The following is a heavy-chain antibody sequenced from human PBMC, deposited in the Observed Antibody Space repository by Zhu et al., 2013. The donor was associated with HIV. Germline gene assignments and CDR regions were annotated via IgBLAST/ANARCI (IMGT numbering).Heavy chain of an antibody. V-gene: IGHV1-69*06. D-gene: IGHD2-21*02. Sequence: QVQLVQSGAEVKKPGSSVKVSCKASGGTFSSYAISWVRQAPGQGLEWMGGIIPIFGTANYAQKFQGRVTITADKSTSTAYMELSSLRSEDTAVYYCARVAAMDPDVVVTAVYSFDYFDYWGQGTLVTVSS. CDR2: IIPIFGTA. J-gene: IGHJ4*02. CDR3: ARVAAMDPDVVVTAVYSFDYFDY. CDR1: GGTFSSYA.